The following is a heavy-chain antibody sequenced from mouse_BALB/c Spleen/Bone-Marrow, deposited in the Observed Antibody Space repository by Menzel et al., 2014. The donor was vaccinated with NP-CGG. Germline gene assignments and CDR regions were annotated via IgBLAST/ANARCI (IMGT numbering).Heavy chain of an antibody. J-gene: IGHJ2*01. CDR3: ARYDYDVGYFDY. Sequence: EVKLMESGPGLVKPSQSLSLTCTVTGYSITSDYAWNWIRQFPGNKLEWMGYISYSGSTSYNPSLKSRISITRDTSKNQFFLQLISVTTEDTATYYCARYDYDVGYFDYWGQGTTLTVSS. V-gene: IGHV3-2*02. CDR2: ISYSGST. D-gene: IGHD2-4*01. CDR1: GYSITSDYA.